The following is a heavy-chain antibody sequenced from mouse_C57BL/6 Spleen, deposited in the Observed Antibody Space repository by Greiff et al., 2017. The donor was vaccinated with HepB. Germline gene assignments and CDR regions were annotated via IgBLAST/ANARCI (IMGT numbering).Heavy chain of an antibody. Sequence: EVQLQQSGPELVKPGASVKISCKASGYSFTGYYMNWVKQSPEKSLEWIGEINPSTGGTTYNQKFKAKATLTVDKSSSTAYMQLKSLTSEDSAVYYCARSGYYGSSYYWYFGVGGTGATVT. V-gene: IGHV1-42*01. D-gene: IGHD1-1*01. CDR2: INPSTGGT. CDR3: ARSGYYGSSYYWYFGV. J-gene: IGHJ1*03. CDR1: GYSFTGYY.